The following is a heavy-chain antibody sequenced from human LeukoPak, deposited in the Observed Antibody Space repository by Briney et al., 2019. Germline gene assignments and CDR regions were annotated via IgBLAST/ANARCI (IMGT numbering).Heavy chain of an antibody. V-gene: IGHV3-30-3*01. J-gene: IGHJ4*02. CDR2: ISYDGSDK. CDR3: ARDFATVGDNYGI. D-gene: IGHD5-18*01. Sequence: GRSLRLSCAASGFTFSRYAMHWVRQAPGKGLEWVAVISYDGSDKYYTDSVKGRFTISRDNSKDSLYLQMNSLRVEDTAVYYSARDFATVGDNYGIGGQGNLGTVSS. CDR1: GFTFSRYA.